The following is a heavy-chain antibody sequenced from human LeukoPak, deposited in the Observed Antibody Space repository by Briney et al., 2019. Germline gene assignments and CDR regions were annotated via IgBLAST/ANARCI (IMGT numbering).Heavy chain of an antibody. Sequence: SETLSLTCTVSGGSISSGGYYWSWIRQPPGKGLEWIGYIYHSGSTYYNPSLKSRVTISVDRSKNQISLKLSSVTAAGTAVYYCARTYSSGGTIDYWGQGTLVTVSS. J-gene: IGHJ4*02. V-gene: IGHV4-30-2*01. CDR2: IYHSGST. D-gene: IGHD6-19*01. CDR3: ARTYSSGGTIDY. CDR1: GGSISSGGYY.